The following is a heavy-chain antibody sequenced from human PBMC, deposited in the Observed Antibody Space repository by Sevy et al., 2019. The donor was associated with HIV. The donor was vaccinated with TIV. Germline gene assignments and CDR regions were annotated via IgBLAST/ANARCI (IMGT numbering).Heavy chain of an antibody. CDR1: GFNFNNYV. D-gene: IGHD3-3*01. J-gene: IGHJ4*02. CDR2: ISASGSVT. Sequence: GGSLRLSCAASGFNFNNYVMTWVRQAPGKGLEWVSTISASGSVTYYSDSVRGRFTISRDNSRKTVPLQMNSQRVEDTAKYYCVKDTPFRRFTLSGMAGAHEYYFDYWGQGTRVTVSS. V-gene: IGHV3-23*01. CDR3: VKDTPFRRFTLSGMAGAHEYYFDY.